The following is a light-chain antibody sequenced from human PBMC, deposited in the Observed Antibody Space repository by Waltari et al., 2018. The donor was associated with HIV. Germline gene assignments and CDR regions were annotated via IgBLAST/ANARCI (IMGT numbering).Light chain of an antibody. Sequence: SVVTQPASVSGFPGHSITLSCTGTARASGYNDFFSCYQQHPDKVPKLILFEVDSRASGIPDRFAGSKSGSTASLTISDLRTEDEANYYCASFTEDFTVVFGGGTKVTVL. V-gene: IGLV2-14*03. J-gene: IGLJ2*01. CDR1: ARASGYNDF. CDR2: EVD. CDR3: ASFTEDFTVV.